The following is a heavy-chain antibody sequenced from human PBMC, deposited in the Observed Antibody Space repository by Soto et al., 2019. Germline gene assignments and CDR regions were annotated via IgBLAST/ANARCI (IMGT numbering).Heavy chain of an antibody. CDR1: GYTFTSYG. CDR3: ASDWAAAGPFDY. CDR2: ISAYNGNT. Sequence: QVQLVQSGAEVKKPGASVKVSCKASGYTFTSYGISWVRQAPGQGLEWMGWISAYNGNTNYAQKLQGRVTMTTDTSTSTDYMERRSLRSDDTAVYYCASDWAAAGPFDYWGQGTLVTVSS. J-gene: IGHJ4*02. D-gene: IGHD6-13*01. V-gene: IGHV1-18*01.